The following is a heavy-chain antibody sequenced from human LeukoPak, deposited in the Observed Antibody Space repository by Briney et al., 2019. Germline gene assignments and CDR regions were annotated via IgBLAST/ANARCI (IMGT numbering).Heavy chain of an antibody. V-gene: IGHV3-74*03. Sequence: GSLRLSCAASGFTFSDYYMSWIRQAPGKGLVWVSCIKSYADGSGTTYADSVKGRFTISRDDARNTVYLQINSLRAEDTAVYYCARDSTYTMDLWGRGTTVTVSS. J-gene: IGHJ6*02. D-gene: IGHD2/OR15-2a*01. CDR3: ARDSTYTMDL. CDR1: GFTFSDYY. CDR2: IKSYADGSGT.